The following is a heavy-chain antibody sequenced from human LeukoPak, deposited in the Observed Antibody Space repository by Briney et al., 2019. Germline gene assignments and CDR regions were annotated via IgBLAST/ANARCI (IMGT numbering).Heavy chain of an antibody. CDR3: ARVPRTKDPYDSTTFDY. CDR1: GFTFSSYW. D-gene: IGHD2/OR15-2a*01. CDR2: IKQDGSEK. J-gene: IGHJ4*02. V-gene: IGHV3-7*01. Sequence: GGSLRLSCAASGFTFSSYWMSWVRQAPGKGLEWVANIKQDGSEKYYVDSVKGRFTISRDNAKNSLYLQMNSLRAEDTAVYYCARVPRTKDPYDSTTFDYWGQGTLVTVSS.